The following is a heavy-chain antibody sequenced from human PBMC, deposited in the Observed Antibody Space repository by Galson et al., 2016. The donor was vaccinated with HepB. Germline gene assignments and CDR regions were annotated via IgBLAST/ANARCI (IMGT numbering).Heavy chain of an antibody. CDR3: ARGSSSWRYYYDYGMDV. CDR1: GFTFSSYA. Sequence: SLRLSCAASGFTFSSYAMHWVRQAPGKGLEWVAVISYDGSNKYNADSVKGRFTISRDNSKNTLYLQMNSLRAEDTAVYYCARGSSSWRYYYDYGMDVWGQGTTVTVSS. V-gene: IGHV3-30-3*01. J-gene: IGHJ6*02. D-gene: IGHD6-13*01. CDR2: ISYDGSNK.